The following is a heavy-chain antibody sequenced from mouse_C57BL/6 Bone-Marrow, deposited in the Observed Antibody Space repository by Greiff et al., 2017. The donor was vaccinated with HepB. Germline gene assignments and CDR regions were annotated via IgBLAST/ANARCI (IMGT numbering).Heavy chain of an antibody. CDR3: AKDGYDRGY. CDR1: GYTFTSYG. V-gene: IGHV1-81*01. D-gene: IGHD2-2*01. J-gene: IGHJ2*01. CDR2: IYPRSGNT. Sequence: VQVVESGAELARPGASVKLSCKASGYTFTSYGISWVKQRTGQGLEWIGEIYPRSGNTYYNEKFKGKATLTADKSSSTAYMELRSLTSEDSAVYFCAKDGYDRGYWGQGTTLTVSS.